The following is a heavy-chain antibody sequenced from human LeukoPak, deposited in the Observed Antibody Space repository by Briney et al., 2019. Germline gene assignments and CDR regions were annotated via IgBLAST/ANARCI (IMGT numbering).Heavy chain of an antibody. CDR3: ARTDTAMVTIDY. V-gene: IGHV4-59*11. CDR2: IYYSGST. Sequence: PSETLSLTCTVSGGSISSHYWSWIRQPPGKGLEWIGYIYYSGSTNYNPSLKSRVTISVDTSKNQFSLKLSSVTAADTAVYYCARTDTAMVTIDYWGQGTLVTVSS. J-gene: IGHJ4*02. D-gene: IGHD5-18*01. CDR1: GGSISSHY.